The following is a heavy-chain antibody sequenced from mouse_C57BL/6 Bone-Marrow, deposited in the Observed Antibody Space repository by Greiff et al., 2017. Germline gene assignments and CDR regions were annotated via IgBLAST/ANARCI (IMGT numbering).Heavy chain of an antibody. CDR1: GFTFSDYY. Sequence: EVKLVESEGGLVQPGSSMKLSCTASGFTFSDYYMAWVRQVPEKGLEWVANINYDGSSTYYLDSLKSRFIISRDNAKNILYLQMCSLTSEDTATYYCALEGYYFDVWGTGTTVTVSS. CDR2: INYDGSST. V-gene: IGHV5-16*01. J-gene: IGHJ1*03. D-gene: IGHD2-14*01. CDR3: ALEGYYFDV.